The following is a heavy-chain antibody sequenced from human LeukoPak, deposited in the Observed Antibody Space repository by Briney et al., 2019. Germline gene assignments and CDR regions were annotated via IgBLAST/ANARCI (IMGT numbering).Heavy chain of an antibody. Sequence: SETLSLTCTVSGGSINYYYWMWIRQPPGKGLEWIGYIYYSGGTHYNPSLKSRVTMLVDTSKNQFSLKLTAVTAADTAVYYCARETPGAGHLDYWGQGSLVTVSS. CDR2: IYYSGGT. J-gene: IGHJ4*02. V-gene: IGHV4-59*01. CDR3: ARETPGAGHLDY. D-gene: IGHD7-27*01. CDR1: GGSINYYY.